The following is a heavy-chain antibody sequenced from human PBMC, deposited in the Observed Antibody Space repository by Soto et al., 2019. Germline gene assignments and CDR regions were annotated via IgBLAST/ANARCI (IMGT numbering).Heavy chain of an antibody. CDR1: GFTFSSYG. CDR2: ISYDGSNK. Sequence: GGSLRLSCAASGFTFSSYGMHWVRQAPGKGLEWVAVISYDGSNKYYADSVKGRFTISRDNSKNTLYLQMNSLRAEDTAVYYCAKDEQLVIYYYYYGMDVWGQGTTVTVSS. V-gene: IGHV3-30*18. J-gene: IGHJ6*02. D-gene: IGHD6-13*01. CDR3: AKDEQLVIYYYYYGMDV.